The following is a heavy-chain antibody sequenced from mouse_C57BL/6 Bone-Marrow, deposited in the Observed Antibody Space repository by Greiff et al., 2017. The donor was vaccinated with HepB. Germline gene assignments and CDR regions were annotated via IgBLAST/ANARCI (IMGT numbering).Heavy chain of an antibody. D-gene: IGHD1-1*01. V-gene: IGHV1-64*01. CDR2: IHPNSGST. CDR3: ATPYYGSSPY. CDR1: GYTFTSYW. Sequence: QVQLQQSGAELVKPGASVKLSCKASGYTFTSYWMHWVKQRPGQGLEWIGMIHPNSGSTNYNEKFKSKATLTVDKSSSTAYMQLSSLTSEDSAVYYCATPYYGSSPYWGQGTTLTVSS. J-gene: IGHJ2*01.